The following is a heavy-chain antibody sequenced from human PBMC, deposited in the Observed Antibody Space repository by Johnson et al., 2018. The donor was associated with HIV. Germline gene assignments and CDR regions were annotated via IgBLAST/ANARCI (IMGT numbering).Heavy chain of an antibody. Sequence: GQLVESGGGLVKPGGSLRLSCAASGFTFSNAWMSWVRQAPGKGLEWVGRIKSKTDGGTTDYAAPVKGRFTISRDDSKNTLYLQMNSLKTEGTAVYYCTTDRTIRVGANRDDALDIWGQGTMVTVSS. V-gene: IGHV3-15*01. CDR3: TTDRTIRVGANRDDALDI. J-gene: IGHJ3*02. CDR1: GFTFSNAW. D-gene: IGHD1-26*01. CDR2: IKSKTDGGTT.